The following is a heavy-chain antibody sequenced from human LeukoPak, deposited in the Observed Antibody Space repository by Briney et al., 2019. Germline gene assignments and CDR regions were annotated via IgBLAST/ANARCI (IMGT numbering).Heavy chain of an antibody. Sequence: KSSQTLSLTCTVSGGSISSGGYYWSWIRQPPGKGLEWIGYIYHSGSTYYNPSLKSQVTVSVDTSKNQFSLKLTSVTAADTAVYYCARARGTVAIDYWGQGTRVTVSS. V-gene: IGHV4-30-2*01. CDR3: ARARGTVAIDY. CDR2: IYHSGST. D-gene: IGHD5-12*01. CDR1: GGSISSGGYY. J-gene: IGHJ4*02.